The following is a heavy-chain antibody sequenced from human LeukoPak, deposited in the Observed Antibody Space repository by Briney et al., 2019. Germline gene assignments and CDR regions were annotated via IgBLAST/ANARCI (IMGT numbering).Heavy chain of an antibody. J-gene: IGHJ4*02. Sequence: ASVKVSCKTSGYTFTLYYVHWVRQAPGQGPEWMGFINPNSGTSKYVQKFQDRVTMTRDTSINTVYMELSGLRSDDTAVYYCARDRAGGIVVAGDYWGQRTLVTVSS. V-gene: IGHV1-2*02. CDR1: GYTFTLYY. CDR3: ARDRAGGIVVAGDY. CDR2: INPNSGTS. D-gene: IGHD6-19*01.